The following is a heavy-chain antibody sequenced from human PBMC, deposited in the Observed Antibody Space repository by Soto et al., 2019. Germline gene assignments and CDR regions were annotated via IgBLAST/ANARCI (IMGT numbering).Heavy chain of an antibody. D-gene: IGHD3-22*01. CDR3: ATMNGYFDY. CDR1: GFRFSNNR. Sequence: GVSLRLACADSGFRFSNNRPYRVRQTPGKGLEWVAAITATGDRIYYADSETGRFTISRDNAKKTHYIQMTSLRAEDTAMYYCATMNGYFDYWSQGTAVT. CDR2: ITATGDRI. V-gene: IGHV3-23*01. J-gene: IGHJ4*02.